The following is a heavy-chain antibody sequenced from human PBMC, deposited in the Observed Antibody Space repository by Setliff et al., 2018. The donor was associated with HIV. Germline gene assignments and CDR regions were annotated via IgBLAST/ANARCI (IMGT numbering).Heavy chain of an antibody. Sequence: SETLSLTCTVSGGSMNTFYWSWIRQSPGKGLEWIGYIHDGGSITYNPSLRSPAPISLDTSKKQFSLMLTAVTPADTAVYYCARGSGHRGFDLNFDYWGRGTRFTVSS. J-gene: IGHJ4*02. CDR3: ARGSGHRGFDLNFDY. CDR2: IHDGGSI. D-gene: IGHD5-12*01. V-gene: IGHV4-59*01. CDR1: GGSMNTFY.